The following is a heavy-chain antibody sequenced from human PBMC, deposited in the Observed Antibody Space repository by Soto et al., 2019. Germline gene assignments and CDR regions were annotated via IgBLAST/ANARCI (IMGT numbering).Heavy chain of an antibody. Sequence: PGGSLRLSCVASGFTFSIYEMNWVRQAPGKGLEWVSYISSSDNTIHYADSVKGRFTISRDYARNSLYLQMNSLRAEDTAVYYCARESSSSGWLEYWGQGTLVTVS. CDR1: GFTFSIYE. J-gene: IGHJ4*02. CDR2: ISSSDNTI. D-gene: IGHD6-19*01. CDR3: ARESSSSGWLEY. V-gene: IGHV3-48*03.